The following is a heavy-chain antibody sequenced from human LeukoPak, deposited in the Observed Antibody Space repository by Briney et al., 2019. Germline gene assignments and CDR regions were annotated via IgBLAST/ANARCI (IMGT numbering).Heavy chain of an antibody. CDR3: AKGYSGYDTHDY. Sequence: GGSLRLSCAASGFTFSSYAMHWVRQAPGKGLEWVAFIRYDGSNKYYADSVKGRFTISRDNSKNTLYLQMNSLRAEDTAVYYCAKGYSGYDTHDYWGQGTLVTVSS. D-gene: IGHD5-12*01. CDR1: GFTFSSYA. V-gene: IGHV3-30*02. CDR2: IRYDGSNK. J-gene: IGHJ4*02.